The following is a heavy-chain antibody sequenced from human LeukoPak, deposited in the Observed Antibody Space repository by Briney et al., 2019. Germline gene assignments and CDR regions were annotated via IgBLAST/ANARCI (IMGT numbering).Heavy chain of an antibody. CDR1: GFSFSPYA. J-gene: IGHJ4*02. CDR3: ARDGHISEDGSYFDY. CDR2: MSYDGSKK. D-gene: IGHD2-21*01. V-gene: IGHV3-30*04. Sequence: GGSLRLSCAASGFSFSPYAMHWVRQAPGKRPEWVAVMSYDGSKKYYVDSVKGRFTISRDNSKNTLYLQMNSLRPEDTAVYYCARDGHISEDGSYFDYWGPGTLVTVSS.